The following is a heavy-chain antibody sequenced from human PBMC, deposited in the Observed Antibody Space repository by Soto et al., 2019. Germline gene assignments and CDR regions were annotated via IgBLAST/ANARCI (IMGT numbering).Heavy chain of an antibody. V-gene: IGHV2-70*11. D-gene: IGHD5-12*01. CDR1: GFSLSTSGLC. J-gene: IGHJ4*02. CDR2: IDWDDDK. Sequence: SGPTLVNPTQTLTLTCTFSGFSLSTSGLCVSWIRQPPGKALEWLARIDWDDDKYYSTSLKTRLTISKDTSKNQVVLTMTNMDPVDTATYYCARTTNRRDGYNSDYWGQGTLVTVSS. CDR3: ARTTNRRDGYNSDY.